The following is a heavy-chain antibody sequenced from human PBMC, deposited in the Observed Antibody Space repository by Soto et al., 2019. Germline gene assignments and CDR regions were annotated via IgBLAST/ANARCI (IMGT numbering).Heavy chain of an antibody. CDR1: GFTFDDYA. Sequence: EVQLVESGGGLVQPGRSLRLSCAASGFTFDDYAMHWVRQAPGKGLEWVSGISWNSGSIGYADSVKGRFTISRDNAKNSLYLKMNSLRAEDTALYYCAKDMNYDILTGYRSPDNTPRYHWFDPWGQGTLVTVSS. CDR2: ISWNSGSI. CDR3: AKDMNYDILTGYRSPDNTPRYHWFDP. D-gene: IGHD3-9*01. V-gene: IGHV3-9*01. J-gene: IGHJ5*02.